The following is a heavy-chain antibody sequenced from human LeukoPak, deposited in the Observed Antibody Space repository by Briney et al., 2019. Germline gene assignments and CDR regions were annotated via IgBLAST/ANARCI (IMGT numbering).Heavy chain of an antibody. V-gene: IGHV4-39*01. J-gene: IGHJ6*03. CDR2: IYYSGST. Sequence: SETRSLTCTVSGGSISSSSYYWGWIRQPPGKGLEWIGSIYYSGSTYYNPSLKSRVTISVDTSKNQFSLKLSSVTAADTAVYYCARRRWEPPDSYYYYMDVWGKGTTVTASS. D-gene: IGHD1-26*01. CDR3: ARRRWEPPDSYYYYMDV. CDR1: GGSISSSSYY.